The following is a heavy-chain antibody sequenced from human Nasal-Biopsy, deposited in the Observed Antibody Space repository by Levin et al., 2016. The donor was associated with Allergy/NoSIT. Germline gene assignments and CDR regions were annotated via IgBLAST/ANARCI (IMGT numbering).Heavy chain of an antibody. D-gene: IGHD3-9*01. Sequence: ASVKVSCKASGYSFNTFYVHWVRQAPGQGLEWMGIINPSGGTTVYAQRFQGRVTITRDTSTDTIYMELSGLRSEDTAVYYCARDFDNGVNDAFDIWGQGTLVTGLF. CDR2: INPSGGTT. CDR3: ARDFDNGVNDAFDI. J-gene: IGHJ3*02. V-gene: IGHV1-46*02. CDR1: GYSFNTFY.